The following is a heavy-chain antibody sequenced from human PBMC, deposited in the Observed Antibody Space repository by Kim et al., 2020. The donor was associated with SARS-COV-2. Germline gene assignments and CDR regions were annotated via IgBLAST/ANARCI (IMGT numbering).Heavy chain of an antibody. CDR2: IYYSGST. CDR3: ARLYNPYYDFWSGRAINYYFDY. J-gene: IGHJ4*02. D-gene: IGHD3-3*01. Sequence: SETLSLTCTVSGGSISSGDYYWSWIRQPPGKGLEWIGYIYYSGSTYYNPSLKSRVTISVDTSKNQFSLKLSSVTAADTAVYYCARLYNPYYDFWSGRAINYYFDYWGQGTLVTVSS. V-gene: IGHV4-30-4*01. CDR1: GGSISSGDYY.